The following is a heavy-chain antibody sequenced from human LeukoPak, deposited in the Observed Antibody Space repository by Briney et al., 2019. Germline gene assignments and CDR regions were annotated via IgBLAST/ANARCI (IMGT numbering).Heavy chain of an antibody. V-gene: IGHV4-59*01. Sequence: PSETLSLTCTVSGGSISSYYWSWIRQPPGKGLEWIGYIYYSGSTNYNPSLKSRVTISVDTSKNQFSLKLSSVTAADTAVYHCARVSIGVSLDYWGQGTLVTVSS. CDR2: IYYSGST. CDR1: GGSISSYY. J-gene: IGHJ4*02. D-gene: IGHD3-22*01. CDR3: ARVSIGVSLDY.